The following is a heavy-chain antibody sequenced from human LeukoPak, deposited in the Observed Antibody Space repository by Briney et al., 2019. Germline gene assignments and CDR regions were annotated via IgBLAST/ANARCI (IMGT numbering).Heavy chain of an antibody. J-gene: IGHJ6*03. D-gene: IGHD1-1*01. CDR3: AREGTGRYYYYYYMDV. CDR2: ISRSGSTI. Sequence: GGSLRLSCAASGFTLSSSEMNWVRQAPGKGLEWVSYISRSGSTIFYADSVKGRFTISRDNAKNSLYLQMNSLRAEDTAVYYCAREGTGRYYYYYYMDVWGKGTTVTISS. V-gene: IGHV3-48*03. CDR1: GFTLSSSE.